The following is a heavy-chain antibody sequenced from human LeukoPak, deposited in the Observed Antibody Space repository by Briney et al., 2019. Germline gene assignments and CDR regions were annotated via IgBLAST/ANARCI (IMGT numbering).Heavy chain of an antibody. CDR3: ARDFAIVVGATDY. CDR2: IKQDGSEK. D-gene: IGHD1-26*01. CDR1: GFTFSSYW. V-gene: IGHV3-7*01. Sequence: GGSLRLSCAASGFTFSSYWMTWVRQAPGKGLEWVANIKQDGSEKFYVDSVKGRFTISRDNAKSSLYPQMNSLRVEDTAVYYCARDFAIVVGATDYWGQGTLVTVSS. J-gene: IGHJ4*02.